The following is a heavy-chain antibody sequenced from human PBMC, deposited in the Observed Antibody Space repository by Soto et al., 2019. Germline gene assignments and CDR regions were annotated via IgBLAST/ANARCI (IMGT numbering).Heavy chain of an antibody. D-gene: IGHD3-9*01. J-gene: IGHJ6*03. Sequence: SVKVSCKASGGTFSSYTISWVRQAPGQGLEWMGRIIPILGIANYAQKFQGRVTINADKSTSTSYIDMSSLRSEDSAVYYCASGFTHYDILTGYYPYYYYMDVWGKGTTVTVSS. CDR3: ASGFTHYDILTGYYPYYYYMDV. CDR1: GGTFSSYT. CDR2: IIPILGIA. V-gene: IGHV1-69*02.